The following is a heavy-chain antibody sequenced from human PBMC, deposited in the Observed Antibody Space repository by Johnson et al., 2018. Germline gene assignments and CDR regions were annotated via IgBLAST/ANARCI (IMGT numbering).Heavy chain of an antibody. CDR3: ARAYCSSTSCYKEEGYYYYYYGMDV. CDR1: GGTFSSYA. J-gene: IGHJ6*02. CDR2: IIPIFGTA. D-gene: IGHD2-2*02. V-gene: IGHV1-69*01. Sequence: QVQLVQSGAEVKKPGSSVKVSCKASGGTFSSYAISWVRQAPGQGLEWMGGIIPIFGTAHYAQKFQGRVTSTADESTSPAYMDLSSLRCEVTAVYYFARAYCSSTSCYKEEGYYYYYYGMDVWGQGTTVTVSS.